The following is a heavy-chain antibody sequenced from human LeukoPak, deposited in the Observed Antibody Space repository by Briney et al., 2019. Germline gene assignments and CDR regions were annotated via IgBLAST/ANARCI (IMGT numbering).Heavy chain of an antibody. CDR3: ARDGVLYDYVWGTDY. CDR1: GYTFTSYG. V-gene: IGHV1-18*01. Sequence: ASVKVSCKASGYTFTSYGISWVRQAPRQGLEWMGWISAYNGNTNYAQKPQGRVTMTTDTSTSTPYMELRSLRSDDTAVYYCARDGVLYDYVWGTDYWGQGTLVTVSS. J-gene: IGHJ4*02. D-gene: IGHD3-16*01. CDR2: ISAYNGNT.